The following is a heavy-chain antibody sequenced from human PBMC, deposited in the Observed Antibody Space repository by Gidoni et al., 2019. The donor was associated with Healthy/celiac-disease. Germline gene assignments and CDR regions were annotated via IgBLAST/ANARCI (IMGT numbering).Heavy chain of an antibody. J-gene: IGHJ4*02. Sequence: QVQLVESGGGWAQLGRSRGLYGHASASTFSSYAMHWVRQAPGKGLEWVAVISYDGSNKYYADSVKCRFTISRDNSKNTLYLQMNSLRAEDTAVYYCAIPATPYSSGWYYWGQGTLVTVSS. D-gene: IGHD6-19*01. CDR1: ASTFSSYA. V-gene: IGHV3-30-3*01. CDR2: ISYDGSNK. CDR3: AIPATPYSSGWYY.